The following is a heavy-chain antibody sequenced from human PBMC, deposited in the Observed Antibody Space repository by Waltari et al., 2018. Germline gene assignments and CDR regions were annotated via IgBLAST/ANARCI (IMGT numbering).Heavy chain of an antibody. CDR3: ARGRGAAAGTEDAFDI. V-gene: IGHV4-39*07. D-gene: IGHD6-13*01. Sequence: QLQLQESGPGLVKPSETLSLTCTVSGGSISSSSYYWGWIRQPPGKGLEWIGSIYYSGGPYYNPSLKSRVTISVDTSKNQFSLKLSSVTAADTAVYYCARGRGAAAGTEDAFDIWGQGTMVTVSS. J-gene: IGHJ3*02. CDR1: GGSISSSSYY. CDR2: IYYSGGP.